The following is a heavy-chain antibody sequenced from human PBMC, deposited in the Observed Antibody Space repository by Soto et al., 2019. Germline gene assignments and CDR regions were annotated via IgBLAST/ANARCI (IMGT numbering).Heavy chain of an antibody. CDR1: GSTGSSNY. CDR3: ARNPAHTSGSYPRAFDI. D-gene: IGHD1-26*01. V-gene: IGHV3-53*01. Sequence: GVSLRLSCAASGSTGSSNYMSGVRQARGAALEWVSVIYSSGSTYYADSVKGRLTISRDNPKNTLYLQMNRLRAEDTAVYYCARNPAHTSGSYPRAFDIWGQGTMVTVSS. CDR2: IYSSGST. J-gene: IGHJ3*02.